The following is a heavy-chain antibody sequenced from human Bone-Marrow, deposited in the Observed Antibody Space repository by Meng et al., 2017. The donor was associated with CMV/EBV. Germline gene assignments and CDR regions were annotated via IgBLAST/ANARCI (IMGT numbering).Heavy chain of an antibody. Sequence: CKASGYTFTSYDINWVRQATGQGLEWMGWMNPNSGNTGYAQKFQGRVTITRNTSISTAYMELSSLRSEDTAVYYCARGDSSNGWFDPWGQGTLVTVSS. CDR3: ARGDSSNGWFDP. D-gene: IGHD6-13*01. CDR2: MNPNSGNT. CDR1: GYTFTSYD. V-gene: IGHV1-8*03. J-gene: IGHJ5*02.